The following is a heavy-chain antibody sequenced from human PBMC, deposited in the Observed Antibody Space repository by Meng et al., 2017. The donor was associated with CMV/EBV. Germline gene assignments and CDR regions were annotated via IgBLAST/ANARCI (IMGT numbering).Heavy chain of an antibody. J-gene: IGHJ4*02. CDR1: GFTFSSYS. CDR3: ARVYDSSGYYYYFDY. CDR2: ISSSSSYI. D-gene: IGHD3-22*01. Sequence: EVQLVASGGGLVKPGGSLRLSCSASGFTFSSYSMNWVRQAPGKGLEWVSSISSSSSYIYYADSVKGRFTISRDNAKNSLYLQMNSLRAEDTAVYYCARVYDSSGYYYYFDYWGQGTLVTVDS. V-gene: IGHV3-21*01.